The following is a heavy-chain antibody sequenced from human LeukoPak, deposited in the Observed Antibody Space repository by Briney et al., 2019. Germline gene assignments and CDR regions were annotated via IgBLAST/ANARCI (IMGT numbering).Heavy chain of an antibody. CDR3: ARGRLWNIDY. Sequence: PGGSLRLSCAASGFTFSSYWMHWVRQAPGKGLVWVSRISRDGSSTTYADSVKGRVTISRDNTKNTVYLQMNSLRAEDTAVYYRARGRLWNIDYWGQGTLVTVSS. CDR2: ISRDGSST. V-gene: IGHV3-74*01. J-gene: IGHJ4*02. CDR1: GFTFSSYW. D-gene: IGHD1/OR15-1a*01.